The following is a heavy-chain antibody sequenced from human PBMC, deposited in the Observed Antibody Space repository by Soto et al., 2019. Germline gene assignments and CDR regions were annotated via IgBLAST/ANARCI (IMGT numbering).Heavy chain of an antibody. D-gene: IGHD3-16*02. CDR3: AGRNSLASVSLNFRELSNYKWIDP. Sequence: QLQLQESGPGLVKPSETLSLTCTVSGDSFPNSNNSGGGFRQPPGKGLGWIAGIYYVGGTYYNPSLKSRVTISDDTSNNQFSLNLNSVTASDTAVYYCAGRNSLASVSLNFRELSNYKWIDPWGPGTLVTVSS. V-gene: IGHV4-39*01. CDR1: GDSFPNSNNS. CDR2: IYYVGGT. J-gene: IGHJ5*02.